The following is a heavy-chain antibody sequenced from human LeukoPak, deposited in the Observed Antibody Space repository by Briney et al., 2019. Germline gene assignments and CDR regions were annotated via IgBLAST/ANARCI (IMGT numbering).Heavy chain of an antibody. V-gene: IGHV4-34*01. D-gene: IGHD5-18*01. J-gene: IGHJ6*03. CDR2: INHSGST. Sequence: PSETLSLTCAVCGGSFSGYYWSWIRQPPGKGLEWIGEINHSGSTNYNPSLKSRVTISVDTSKNQFSLKLSSVTAADTAVYYCARGKAGYSYGSRYYYMDVWGKGTTVTVSS. CDR1: GGSFSGYY. CDR3: ARGKAGYSYGSRYYYMDV.